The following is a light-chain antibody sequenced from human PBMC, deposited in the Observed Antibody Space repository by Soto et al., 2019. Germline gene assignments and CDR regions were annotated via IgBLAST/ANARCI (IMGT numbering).Light chain of an antibody. CDR2: GAS. CDR3: QQYDDWLRLT. Sequence: EIVITQCPATLSMSPGERDTLSCRASQSVNIYLAWYQQKPGQAPRLLIFGASSRATGIPARFSDSGSGTEFNLTISSLQSEDFAVYFCQQYDDWLRLTFGGGTKVDIK. CDR1: QSVNIY. V-gene: IGKV3D-15*01. J-gene: IGKJ4*01.